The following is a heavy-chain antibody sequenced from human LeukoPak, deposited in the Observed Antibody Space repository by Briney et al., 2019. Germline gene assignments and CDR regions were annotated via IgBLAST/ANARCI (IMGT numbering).Heavy chain of an antibody. Sequence: PGGSLRLSCAASGFTVSSNYMSWVRQAPGKGLEWVSVIYSGGSTYYADSVKGRFTISRDNSKNTLYLQMNSLRAEDTAVYYCARGALWSGEFPYPPEPSYSFDYGGQGTLVPVSS. CDR1: GFTVSSNY. CDR2: IYSGGST. D-gene: IGHD3-16*01. J-gene: IGHJ4*02. V-gene: IGHV3-53*01. CDR3: ARGALWSGEFPYPPEPSYSFDY.